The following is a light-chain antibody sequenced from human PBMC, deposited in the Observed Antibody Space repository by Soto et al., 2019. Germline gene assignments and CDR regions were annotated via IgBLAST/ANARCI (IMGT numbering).Light chain of an antibody. J-gene: IGLJ3*02. CDR1: SSDVGSYNL. Sequence: QSALTQPASVSGSPGQSITISCTGTSSDVGSYNLVSWYQQHPGKAPKLMIYEGSKRPSGVSNRFSGSKSGNTASLTISGLQAEDDAYYYCCSYASSSTLVFGGGTQLTVL. CDR3: CSYASSSTLV. CDR2: EGS. V-gene: IGLV2-23*01.